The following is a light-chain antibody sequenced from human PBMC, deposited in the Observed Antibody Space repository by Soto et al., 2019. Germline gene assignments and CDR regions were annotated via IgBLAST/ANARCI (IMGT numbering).Light chain of an antibody. CDR2: AAS. V-gene: IGKV1-39*01. Sequence: DIQMTQSPSSLSASVGDRVTITCRASQSISSYLNWYQQKPGKAPKLLLYAASSLQSLVPSRFSGSGSGTDFTLTISSLQPEDFATYYCQQSYSTPYTFGQGTKLEIK. J-gene: IGKJ2*01. CDR1: QSISSY. CDR3: QQSYSTPYT.